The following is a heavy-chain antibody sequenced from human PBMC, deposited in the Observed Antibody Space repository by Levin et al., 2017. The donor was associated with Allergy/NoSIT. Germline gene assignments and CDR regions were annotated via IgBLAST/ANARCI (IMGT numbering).Heavy chain of an antibody. CDR3: TKGLVPVAMNNWFDA. CDR2: ISHDGSKK. CDR1: GFGFSSYY. V-gene: IGHV3-30*18. J-gene: IGHJ5*02. D-gene: IGHD3-16*01. Sequence: SCAASGFGFSSYYMYWVRQAPGKGLEWVALISHDGSKKLYADSVKGRFNVSRENSKNTLDLQMNSLRTEDTAVYYCTKGLVPVAMNNWFDAWGQGTLVTVSS.